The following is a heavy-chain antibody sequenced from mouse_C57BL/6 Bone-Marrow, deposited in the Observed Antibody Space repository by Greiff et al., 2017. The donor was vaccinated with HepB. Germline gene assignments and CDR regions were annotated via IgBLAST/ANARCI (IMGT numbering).Heavy chain of an antibody. V-gene: IGHV1-26*01. CDR2: INPNNGGT. Sequence: EVKLQQSGPELVKPGASVKISCKASGYTFTDYYMNWVKQSHGKSLEWIGDINPNNGGTSYNQKFKGKATLTVDKSSSTAYMELRSLTSEDSAVYYCAFYYYGSSYGYAMDYWGQGTSVTVSS. CDR3: AFYYYGSSYGYAMDY. J-gene: IGHJ4*01. CDR1: GYTFTDYY. D-gene: IGHD1-1*01.